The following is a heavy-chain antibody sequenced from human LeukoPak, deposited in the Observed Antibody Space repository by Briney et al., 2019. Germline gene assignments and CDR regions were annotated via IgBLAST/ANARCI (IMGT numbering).Heavy chain of an antibody. CDR2: ISDSGSST. J-gene: IGHJ4*02. CDR3: AKGAAPVAGTARLFDY. Sequence: PGGSLRLSCAASRFTFSNYAMSWVRQAPGKGLEWVSSISDSGSSTHYVDSVKGRFTISRDNSMKTLYLQMNTLGADDTAVYYCAKGAAPVAGTARLFDYWGQGTLVTVSS. CDR1: RFTFSNYA. D-gene: IGHD6-19*01. V-gene: IGHV3-23*01.